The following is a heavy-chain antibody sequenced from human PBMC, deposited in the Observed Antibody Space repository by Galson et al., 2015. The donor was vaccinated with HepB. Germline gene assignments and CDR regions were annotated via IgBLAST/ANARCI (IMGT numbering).Heavy chain of an antibody. CDR2: ITAYNGHT. CDR3: ARGTVGLIRPRGDTLDY. Sequence: SVKVSCKASGFPFTSYGFTWVRQAPGQGFEWVGWITAYNGHTNYAQKFQARVSLTTDVSTRTAYMEMRNLRPGDTALYYCARGTVGLIRPRGDTLDYWGQGTLVTVSA. D-gene: IGHD3/OR15-3a*01. V-gene: IGHV1-18*01. CDR1: GFPFTSYG. J-gene: IGHJ4*02.